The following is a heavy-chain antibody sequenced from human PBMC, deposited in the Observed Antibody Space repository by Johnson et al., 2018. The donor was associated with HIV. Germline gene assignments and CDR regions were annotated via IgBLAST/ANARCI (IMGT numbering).Heavy chain of an antibody. J-gene: IGHJ3*02. Sequence: VQLVESGGGLVQPGGSLRLSCAASGFIFSSYWMHWVRQAPGKGLVWVSRINSDGSSTSYADSVKGRFTISRDNAKNTLYLQMNSLRAEDTAVYYCARELDPGGSGSYYNAFDIWGQGTMVTVSS. D-gene: IGHD3-10*01. V-gene: IGHV3-74*01. CDR2: INSDGSST. CDR3: ARELDPGGSGSYYNAFDI. CDR1: GFIFSSYW.